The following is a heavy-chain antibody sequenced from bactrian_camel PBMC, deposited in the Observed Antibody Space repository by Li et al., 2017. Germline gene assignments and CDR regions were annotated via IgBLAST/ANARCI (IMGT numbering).Heavy chain of an antibody. J-gene: IGHJ4*01. D-gene: IGHD1*01. CDR1: ESIDKNVC. V-gene: IGHV3S53*01. CDR2: IDSAGKT. Sequence: HVQLVESGGGSVQAGGSLRISCVSSESIDKNVCMGWFRSAQGKEREGVAAIDSAGKTIYADSVKGRFTIWKDSAQATLYLQLNSLKTEDTAMYYCARGRWELGALPPPGQGTQVTVS.